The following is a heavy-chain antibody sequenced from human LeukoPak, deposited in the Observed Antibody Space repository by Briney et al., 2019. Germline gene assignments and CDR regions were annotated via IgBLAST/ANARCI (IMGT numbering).Heavy chain of an antibody. CDR2: ITSSSTYI. J-gene: IGHJ4*02. CDR3: AKDSRYCSGGSCYKQS. Sequence: GGSLRLSCAASGFTYSSYSMNWVRQAPGKGLEWVSFITSSSTYIYYADSVKGRFTMSRDNAKNSVYLEMNSLRAEDTAVYYCAKDSRYCSGGSCYKQSWGQGTLVTVSS. D-gene: IGHD2-15*01. V-gene: IGHV3-21*01. CDR1: GFTYSSYS.